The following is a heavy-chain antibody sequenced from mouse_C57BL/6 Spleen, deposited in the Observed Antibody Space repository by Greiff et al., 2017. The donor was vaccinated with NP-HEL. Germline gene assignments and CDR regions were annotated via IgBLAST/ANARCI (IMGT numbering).Heavy chain of an antibody. V-gene: IGHV5-6*01. Sequence: EVHLVESGGDLVKPGGSLKLSCAASGFTFSSYGMSWVRQTPDKRLEWVATISSGGSYTYYPDSVKGRFTISRDNAKNTLYLQMSSLKSEDTAMYYCARTYGSSYDYAMDYWGQGTSVTVSS. D-gene: IGHD1-1*01. CDR1: GFTFSSYG. CDR3: ARTYGSSYDYAMDY. CDR2: ISSGGSYT. J-gene: IGHJ4*01.